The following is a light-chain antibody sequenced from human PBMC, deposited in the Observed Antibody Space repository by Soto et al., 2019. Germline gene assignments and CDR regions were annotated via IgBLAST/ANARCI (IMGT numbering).Light chain of an antibody. CDR1: ESVNIMY. Sequence: EIVLTQSPGVLSLSPGERATLSCRASESVNIMYLGWYQQKPGQAPRLLIYGTSNRATGIPDRISGSRSGTEFTLTISSLQSEDFGVYYCQQFEDWPTFGQGTKVDIK. V-gene: IGKV3-15*01. CDR3: QQFEDWPT. CDR2: GTS. J-gene: IGKJ1*01.